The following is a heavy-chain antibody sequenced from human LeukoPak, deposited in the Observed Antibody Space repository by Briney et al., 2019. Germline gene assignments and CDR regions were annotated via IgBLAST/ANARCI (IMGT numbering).Heavy chain of an antibody. CDR2: IDYSGSA. CDR3: ARVRSTMIEV. J-gene: IGHJ4*02. Sequence: PSETLSLTCTVSGGFISSHYWCWIRQSPGKGLEWIGYIDYSGSAHYNLSLKSRVTISVNTSKNQFSLKLSSVTAADTAVYYCARVRSTMIEVWGQGALVTVSS. V-gene: IGHV4-59*11. CDR1: GGFISSHY. D-gene: IGHD3-22*01.